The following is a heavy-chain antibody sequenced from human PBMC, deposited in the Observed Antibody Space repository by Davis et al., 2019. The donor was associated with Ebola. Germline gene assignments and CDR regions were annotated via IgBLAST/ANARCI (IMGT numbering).Heavy chain of an antibody. V-gene: IGHV7-4-1*02. J-gene: IGHJ4*02. CDR2: INTNTGNP. CDR3: ARGELNTIFGVVIGSWVE. CDR1: GYTFTSYA. Sequence: AASVNVSCKASGYTFTSYAMNWVRQAPGQGLEWMGWINTNTGNPTYAEGFTGRFVFSLDTSVSTAYLQISSLKAEDTAVYYCARGELNTIFGVVIGSWVEWGQGTLVTVSS. D-gene: IGHD3-3*01.